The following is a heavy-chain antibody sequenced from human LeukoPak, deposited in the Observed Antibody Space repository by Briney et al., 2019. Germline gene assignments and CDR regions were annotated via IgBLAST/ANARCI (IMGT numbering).Heavy chain of an antibody. CDR2: INPNSGGT. CDR1: GYTFTGYY. J-gene: IGHJ3*02. Sequence: ASVKVSCKASGYTFTGYYMHWVRQAPGQGLEWMGWINPNSGGTNYAQKFQGRVTMTRDTSISTAYMELSRLRSDDTAVYYCARAPYSSSWYAFDIWGQGTMVTVSS. CDR3: ARAPYSSSWYAFDI. D-gene: IGHD6-13*01. V-gene: IGHV1-2*02.